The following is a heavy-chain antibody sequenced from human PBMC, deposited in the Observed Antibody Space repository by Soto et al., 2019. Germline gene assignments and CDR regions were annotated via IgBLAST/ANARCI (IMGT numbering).Heavy chain of an antibody. Sequence: GWSLRLSCAASGFTFSSYSMNWVRQAPGKGLEWVSSIGSSSSYIYYADSVKGRFTISRDNAKNSLYLQMNSLRAEDTAVYYCARDRRGYSYGYYFDYWGQGTLVTASS. CDR3: ARDRRGYSYGYYFDY. V-gene: IGHV3-21*01. CDR1: GFTFSSYS. CDR2: IGSSSSYI. J-gene: IGHJ4*02. D-gene: IGHD5-18*01.